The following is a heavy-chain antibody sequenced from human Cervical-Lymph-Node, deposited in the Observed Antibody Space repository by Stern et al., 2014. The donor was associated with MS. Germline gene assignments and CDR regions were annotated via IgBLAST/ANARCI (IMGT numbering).Heavy chain of an antibody. D-gene: IGHD4-17*01. V-gene: IGHV1-69*01. CDR1: GGTFSTQA. CDR3: ATPSTVTVGGMDV. J-gene: IGHJ6*02. Sequence: QVQLVQSGAEVKKPGSSVKVSCKASGGTFSTQALNWVRQAPGQGLEWVGWIIPIFGTPNYAQKVQDRVTITADESTSTAYMDLNSLRSEDTAVYYCATPSTVTVGGMDVWGQGTTVTVSS. CDR2: IIPIFGTP.